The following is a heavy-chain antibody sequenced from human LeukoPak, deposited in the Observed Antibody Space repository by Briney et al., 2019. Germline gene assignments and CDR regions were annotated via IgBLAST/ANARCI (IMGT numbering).Heavy chain of an antibody. D-gene: IGHD2-2*01. CDR3: VRDPVPAARRDH. CDR2: FHSSGST. V-gene: IGHV4-39*07. CDR1: GGSIDSTAFY. Sequence: SETLSLTCAVSGGSIDSTAFYWGWIRQPPGKGLEWIGNFHSSGSTYYNPALKSRVTISMHTSENQFSLNLTSVTAADTAVYYCVRDPVPAARRDHWGPGALVTVSS. J-gene: IGHJ4*02.